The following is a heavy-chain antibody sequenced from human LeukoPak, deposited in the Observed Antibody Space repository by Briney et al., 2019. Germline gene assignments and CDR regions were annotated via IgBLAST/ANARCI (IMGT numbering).Heavy chain of an antibody. V-gene: IGHV3-30*02. CDR1: GFTFSSYG. D-gene: IGHD6-13*01. CDR2: IRYDGSNK. CDR3: TLVTRATAAVDY. Sequence: PGGSLRLSCAASGFTFSSYGMHWVRQAPGKGLEWVAFIRYDGSNKYYADSVKGRFTISRDNSKNTLYLQMNSLRAEDTAVYYCTLVTRATAAVDYWGQGTLVTVSS. J-gene: IGHJ4*02.